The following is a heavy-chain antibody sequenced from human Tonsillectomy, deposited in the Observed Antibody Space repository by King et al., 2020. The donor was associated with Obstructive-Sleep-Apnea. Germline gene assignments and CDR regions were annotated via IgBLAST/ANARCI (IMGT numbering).Heavy chain of an antibody. D-gene: IGHD7-27*01. CDR1: GFSFSTYA. V-gene: IGHV3-30*04. Sequence: VQLVESGGGVVQPGRSLRLSCAASGFSFSTYAMHWVRQAPGKGLEWVAVVSYDVTFKYYADSVKGRFTLSRDNSKNTLFLQTHSLRAEDTAVYFCARDPDPLGSVTHFDFWGQGTLVTVSS. J-gene: IGHJ4*02. CDR2: VSYDVTFK. CDR3: ARDPDPLGSVTHFDF.